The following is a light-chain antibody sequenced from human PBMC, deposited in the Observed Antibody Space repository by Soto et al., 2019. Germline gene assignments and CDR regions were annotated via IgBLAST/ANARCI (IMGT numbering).Light chain of an antibody. V-gene: IGKV3-20*01. Sequence: IVLTQSPGTLSLSPGERATLSCRASQSVSNNYLAWYQQKPGQAPRLLIYGASNRATGIPDRFSGSGSGTDFALTIRXLEPEDFAVYYCQRYGSSGTFGQGTKVDIK. J-gene: IGKJ1*01. CDR1: QSVSNNY. CDR2: GAS. CDR3: QRYGSSGT.